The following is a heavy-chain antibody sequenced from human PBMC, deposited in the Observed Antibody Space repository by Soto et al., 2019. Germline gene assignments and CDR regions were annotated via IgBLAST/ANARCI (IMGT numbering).Heavy chain of an antibody. Sequence: GGSLRLSCTASGFTFGDYAMSWFRQAPGKGLEWVGFIRSKAYGGTTEYAASVKGRFTISRDDSKSIAYLQMNSLETEDTAVYYCTRDQSGYDPFYYYYYYMDVWGKGTTVTVSS. V-gene: IGHV3-49*03. CDR3: TRDQSGYDPFYYYYYYMDV. D-gene: IGHD5-12*01. CDR1: GFTFGDYA. J-gene: IGHJ6*03. CDR2: IRSKAYGGTT.